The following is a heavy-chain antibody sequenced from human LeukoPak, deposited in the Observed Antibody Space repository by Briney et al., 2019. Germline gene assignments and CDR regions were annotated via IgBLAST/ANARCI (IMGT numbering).Heavy chain of an antibody. CDR1: GFTFSSYA. V-gene: IGHV3-23*01. CDR3: AKTEGITMIVVVITTLYYFDY. Sequence: GGSLRLSCAASGFTFSSYAMSWVRQAPGQGLEWVSAISGSGGSTYYADSVKGRFTISRDNSKNTLYLQMNSLRAEDTAVYYCAKTEGITMIVVVITTLYYFDYWGQGTLVTVSS. CDR2: ISGSGGST. J-gene: IGHJ4*02. D-gene: IGHD3-22*01.